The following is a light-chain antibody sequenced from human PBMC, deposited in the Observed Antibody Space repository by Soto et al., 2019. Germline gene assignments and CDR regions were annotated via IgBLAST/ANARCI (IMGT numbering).Light chain of an antibody. Sequence: IVLPHSPGTRSLSPGARATLSCRASQSVTSNLAWYQQKPGQAPRLLIYGASTRATGIPARFSGSGSGTEFTLTISSLQSEDFAVYFCQQYNNWLPITFGQGTRLEI. CDR3: QQYNNWLPIT. V-gene: IGKV3-15*01. CDR2: GAS. CDR1: QSVTSN. J-gene: IGKJ5*01.